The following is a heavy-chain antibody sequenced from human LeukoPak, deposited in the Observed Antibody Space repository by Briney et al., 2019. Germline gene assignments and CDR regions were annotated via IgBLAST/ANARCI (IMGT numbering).Heavy chain of an antibody. CDR2: INHSGST. CDR1: GGSFSGYY. J-gene: IGHJ4*02. D-gene: IGHD3-10*01. CDR3: ARTPPGGTYYYGSGSPRFDY. V-gene: IGHV4-34*01. Sequence: SETLSLTCAVYGGSFSGYYWSWIRQPPGKGLEWIWEINHSGSTNYNPSLKSRVTISVDTSKNQFSLKLSSVTAADTAVYYCARTPPGGTYYYGSGSPRFDYWGQGTLVTVSS.